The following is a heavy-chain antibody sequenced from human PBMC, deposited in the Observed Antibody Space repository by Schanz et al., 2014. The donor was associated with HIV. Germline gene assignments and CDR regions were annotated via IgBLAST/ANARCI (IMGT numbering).Heavy chain of an antibody. CDR3: ARLYYDSWGGKDEYYFDY. CDR2: IKPDGNDK. D-gene: IGHD3-3*01. V-gene: IGHV3-7*01. J-gene: IGHJ4*02. Sequence: EVQLVESGGGLVQPGGSLRLSCAASGFSFSTSWMTWVRRAPGKGLEWVANIKPDGNDKYYVGSVKGRFTISRDNAKNSLYLQMNRLRAEDTAVYYCARLYYDSWGGKDEYYFDYWGQGTLVTVSS. CDR1: GFSFSTSW.